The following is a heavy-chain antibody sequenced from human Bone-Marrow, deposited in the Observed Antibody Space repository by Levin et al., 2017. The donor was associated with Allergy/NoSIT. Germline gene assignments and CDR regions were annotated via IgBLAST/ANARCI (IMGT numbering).Heavy chain of an antibody. D-gene: IGHD4-11*01. CDR3: TTAFWGTTVTTDYFDY. CDR1: GFTFSNAW. V-gene: IGHV3-15*01. J-gene: IGHJ4*02. CDR2: IKSKTDGGTT. Sequence: KPGGSLRLSCAASGFTFSNAWMSWVRQAPGKGLEWVGRIKSKTDGGTTDYAAPVKGRFTISRDDSKNTLYLQMNSLKTEDTAVYYCTTAFWGTTVTTDYFDYWGQGTLVTVSS.